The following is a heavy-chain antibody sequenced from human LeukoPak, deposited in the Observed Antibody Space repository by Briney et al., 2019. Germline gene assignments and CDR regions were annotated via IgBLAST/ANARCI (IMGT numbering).Heavy chain of an antibody. V-gene: IGHV4-39*07. CDR1: GGSISSGDYY. D-gene: IGHD3-10*01. CDR2: IDYSGST. CDR3: ARGTYGTASSDS. J-gene: IGHJ5*01. Sequence: SQTLSLTCTVSGGSISSGDYYWSWIRQPPGKGREWIGSIDYSGSTYYNPSLKSRVTISVDTSKNQFSLKVSSVTAEDTAIYYCARGTYGTASSDSWGQGTLVSVSS.